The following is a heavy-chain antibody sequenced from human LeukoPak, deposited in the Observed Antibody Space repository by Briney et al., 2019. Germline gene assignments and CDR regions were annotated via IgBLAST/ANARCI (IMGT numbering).Heavy chain of an antibody. J-gene: IGHJ6*03. Sequence: PGGSLRLSCTTSGFFFGAYAMSWFRQAPGKGLEWVGFIRSKTYGGAIEYPASVKGRFTISRDDSKGIAYLQMNSLKTEDTAVYYCARDQLGGDPDDYYYYYMDVWGKGTTVTVSS. CDR2: IRSKTYGGAI. CDR1: GFFFGAYA. D-gene: IGHD4-17*01. V-gene: IGHV3-49*03. CDR3: ARDQLGGDPDDYYYYYMDV.